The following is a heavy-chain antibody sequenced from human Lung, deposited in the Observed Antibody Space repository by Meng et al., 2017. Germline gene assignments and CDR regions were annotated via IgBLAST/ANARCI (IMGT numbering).Heavy chain of an antibody. Sequence: QIKRLGSGLLKPSSSLSRTCVVSGGSFSDYYWSWIRQPPGKGLEWIGEINHSGTTNYNPSLESRATISVDTSQNNLSLKLSSVTAADSAVYYCARGPTTMAHDFDYWGQGTLVTVSS. J-gene: IGHJ4*02. CDR2: INHSGTT. V-gene: IGHV4-34*01. D-gene: IGHD4-11*01. CDR1: GGSFSDYY. CDR3: ARGPTTMAHDFDY.